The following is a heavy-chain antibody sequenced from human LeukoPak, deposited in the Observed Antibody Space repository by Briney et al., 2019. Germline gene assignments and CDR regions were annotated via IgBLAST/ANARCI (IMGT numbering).Heavy chain of an antibody. CDR2: ISGSGGST. D-gene: IGHD3-16*02. V-gene: IGHV3-23*01. CDR1: GFTFSSYA. CDR3: ARGFADFVWGSYPSSY. J-gene: IGHJ4*02. Sequence: GGSLRLSCAASGFTFSSYAMSWVRQAPGKGLEWVSAISGSGGSTYYADSVKGRFTISRDNAKNSLYLQMNSLRAEDTAVYYCARGFADFVWGSYPSSYWGQGILVTVSS.